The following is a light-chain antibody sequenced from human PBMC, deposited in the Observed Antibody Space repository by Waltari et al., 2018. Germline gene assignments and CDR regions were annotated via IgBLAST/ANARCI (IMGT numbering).Light chain of an antibody. CDR3: QQYNRWPPYT. CDR1: QNINNN. CDR2: DTS. V-gene: IGKV3-15*01. Sequence: EIVMTQSPATLSVSPGERATFSCRASQNINNNLAWYQQRPGQTPRLLIYDTSTRATGIPARFSGSGSGTEFTLTISSLQSEDFATYYCQQYNRWPPYTFGQGTRLEIK. J-gene: IGKJ2*01.